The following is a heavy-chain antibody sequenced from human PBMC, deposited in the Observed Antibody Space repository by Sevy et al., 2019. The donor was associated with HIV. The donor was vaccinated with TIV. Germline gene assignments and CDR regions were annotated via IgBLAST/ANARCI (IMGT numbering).Heavy chain of an antibody. CDR2: ISSSGSTI. V-gene: IGHV3-11*01. CDR1: EFTFSDYY. Sequence: GGSLRLSCAASEFTFSDYYMSWIRQAPGKGLEWVSYISSSGSTIYYADSVKGRFTISRDNAKNSLYLQMNSLRAEDTAVYYCARDRGYDILTVGWFDPWGQGTLVTVSS. D-gene: IGHD3-9*01. CDR3: ARDRGYDILTVGWFDP. J-gene: IGHJ5*02.